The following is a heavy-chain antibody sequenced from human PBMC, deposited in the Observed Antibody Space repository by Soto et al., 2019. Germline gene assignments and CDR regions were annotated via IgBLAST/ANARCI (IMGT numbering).Heavy chain of an antibody. CDR3: ARGPDYYGSGRPSGYYYYGMDV. V-gene: IGHV4-59*01. J-gene: IGHJ6*02. CDR2: IYYSGST. Sequence: SSETLSLTCTVSGGSISSYYWSWIRQPPGKGLEWIGYIYYSGSTNYNPSLKSRVTISVDTSKNQFSLKLSSVTAADTAVYYCARGPDYYGSGRPSGYYYYGMDVWGQGTTVTVSS. D-gene: IGHD3-10*01. CDR1: GGSISSYY.